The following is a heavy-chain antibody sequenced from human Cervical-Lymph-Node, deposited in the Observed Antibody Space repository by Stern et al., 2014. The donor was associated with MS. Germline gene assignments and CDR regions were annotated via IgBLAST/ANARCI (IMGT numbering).Heavy chain of an antibody. CDR2: INHSGST. V-gene: IGHV4-34*01. CDR3: VRVTFRSGLHY. CDR1: GGSFSGYY. Sequence: QVQLQQWGAGLLKPSETLSLTCAVYGGSFSGYYWSWIRQPPGKGLEWIGEINHSGSTNYNPSLKSRVTISVDTSKNQFSLKLSSVTAADTAVYYCVRVTFRSGLHYWGQGTLVTVSS. J-gene: IGHJ4*02. D-gene: IGHD3-3*01.